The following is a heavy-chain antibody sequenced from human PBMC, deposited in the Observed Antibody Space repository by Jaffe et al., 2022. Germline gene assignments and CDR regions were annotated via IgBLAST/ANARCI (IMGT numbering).Heavy chain of an antibody. V-gene: IGHV1-69*05. J-gene: IGHJ6*03. CDR2: IIPIFGTA. CDR3: ARNSNDYGDYQVYYYYYMDV. CDR1: GGTFSSYA. D-gene: IGHD4-17*01. Sequence: QVQLVQSGAEVKKPGSSVKVSCKASGGTFSSYAISWVRQAPGQGLEWMGGIIPIFGTANYAQKFQGRVTITTDESTSTAYMELSSLRSEDTAVYYCARNSNDYGDYQVYYYYYMDVWGKGTTVTVSS.